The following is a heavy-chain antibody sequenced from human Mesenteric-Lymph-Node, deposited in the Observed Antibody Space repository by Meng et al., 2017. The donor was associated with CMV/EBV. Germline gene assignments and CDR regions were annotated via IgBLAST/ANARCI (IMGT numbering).Heavy chain of an antibody. V-gene: IGHV1-18*01. CDR2: ITPYDGNT. D-gene: IGHD1-1*01. CDR3: ARDNDWNDGDFDY. J-gene: IGHJ4*02. CDR1: GYTFTHYG. Sequence: KAPGYTFTHYGITGVRQAPGQGLEWMGWITPYDGNTKSAQKFQGRVTMTTDTSTGTAHMELRSLTSDDTAVYYCARDNDWNDGDFDYWGQGTLVTVSS.